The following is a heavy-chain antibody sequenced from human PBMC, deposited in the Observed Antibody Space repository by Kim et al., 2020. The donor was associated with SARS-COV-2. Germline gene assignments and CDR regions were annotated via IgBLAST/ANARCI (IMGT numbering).Heavy chain of an antibody. CDR1: GFTFSNYA. CDR3: AKLLTGTMCWYFDL. CDR2: IGGSDGNT. D-gene: IGHD1-7*01. V-gene: IGHV3-23*01. Sequence: GGSLRLSCAASGFTFSNYAMSWVRQAPGKGLEWVSSIGGSDGNTYYADSVKGRFIISRDNSKNTLYLQMSSLRAEDTALYYCAKLLTGTMCWYFDLLGRGTPVTVSS. J-gene: IGHJ2*01.